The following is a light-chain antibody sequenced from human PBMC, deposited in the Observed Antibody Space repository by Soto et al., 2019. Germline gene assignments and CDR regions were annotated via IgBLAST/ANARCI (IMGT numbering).Light chain of an antibody. CDR1: QSVSTT. CDR3: QQSFSTPT. J-gene: IGKJ5*01. Sequence: IDMTQAPATLSVSPGPRAYLSCRSSQSVSTTVAWYHQKPGQAPRLLVYGASTRATGIPARFSGSGAGTDFTLTITSLQSEDFATYYCQQSFSTPTFGQGTRLEIK. V-gene: IGKV3-15*01. CDR2: GAS.